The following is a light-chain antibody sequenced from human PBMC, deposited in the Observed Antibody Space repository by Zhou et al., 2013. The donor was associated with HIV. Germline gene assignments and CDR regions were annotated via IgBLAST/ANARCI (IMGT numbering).Light chain of an antibody. CDR2: AAS. CDR3: QQSYRTPPIT. V-gene: IGKV1-39*01. Sequence: DIQMTQSPVSLSASVGDRVTITCRASETISNYLNWYQQKPGTAPRLLIHAASKLQPGVPPRFSGSGYGTDFTLIITDLQPEDFSTYYCQQSYRTPPITFGQGTRLE. CDR1: ETISNY. J-gene: IGKJ5*01.